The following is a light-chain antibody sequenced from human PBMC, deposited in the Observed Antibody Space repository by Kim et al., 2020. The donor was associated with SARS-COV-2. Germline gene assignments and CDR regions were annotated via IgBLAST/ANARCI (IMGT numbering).Light chain of an antibody. V-gene: IGLV3-19*01. CDR1: SLRSYY. CDR3: NSRDSSGNHVV. CDR2: GKN. J-gene: IGLJ2*01. Sequence: SALTQDPAVSVALGPTVRITCQGDSLRSYYASWYQQKPGPAPVLVIYGKNNRPSGIPDRFSGSSSGNTDSLTIPGAQADDEADYYCNSRDSSGNHVVFG.